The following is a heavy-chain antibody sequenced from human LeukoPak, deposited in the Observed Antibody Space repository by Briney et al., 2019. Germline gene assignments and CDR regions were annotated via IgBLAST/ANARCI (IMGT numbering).Heavy chain of an antibody. CDR3: ARLFVYGSGAEAFDY. CDR1: GFTFSSYE. J-gene: IGHJ4*02. D-gene: IGHD3-10*01. CDR2: INEDGSEK. V-gene: IGHV3-7*01. Sequence: GGSLRLSCAASGFTFSSYEMNWVRQAPGKGLEWVANINEDGSEKYYLDSVRGRFTISRDNAKNSLYLQMDSLRAADTAVYYCARLFVYGSGAEAFDYWGQGALVTVSS.